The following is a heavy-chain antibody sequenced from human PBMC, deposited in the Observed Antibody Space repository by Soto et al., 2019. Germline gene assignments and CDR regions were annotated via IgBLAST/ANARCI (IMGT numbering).Heavy chain of an antibody. CDR3: ARGREVRGVTNSAPHDF. Sequence: QVHLVQAGAEVKKPGASVKVSCKTSVYTFTTYAMHWVRQAPGQRREWMGWINAGGGDTKYSQRFQGRVTISRDTSASAGYMVLGSLTPEDTAVDYCARGREVRGVTNSAPHDFWGQGTLVTVAS. D-gene: IGHD3-10*01. J-gene: IGHJ4*02. CDR1: VYTFTTYA. V-gene: IGHV1-3*01. CDR2: INAGGGDT.